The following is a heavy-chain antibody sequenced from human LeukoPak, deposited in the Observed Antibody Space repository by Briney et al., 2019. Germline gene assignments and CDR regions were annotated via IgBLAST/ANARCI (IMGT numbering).Heavy chain of an antibody. CDR3: ARVGDRDWFDP. Sequence: PSETLSLTCTISVYSISSGYYWGWIRQPPGKGLEWIGYIYYSGSTNYNPSLKSRVTISVDTSKNQFSLKLSSVTAADTAVYYCARVGDRDWFDPWGQGTLVTVSS. J-gene: IGHJ5*02. D-gene: IGHD3-16*01. V-gene: IGHV4-38-2*02. CDR2: IYYSGST. CDR1: VYSISSGYY.